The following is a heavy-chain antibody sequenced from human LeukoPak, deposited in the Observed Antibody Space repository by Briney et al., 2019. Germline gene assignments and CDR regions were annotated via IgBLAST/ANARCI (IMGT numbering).Heavy chain of an antibody. CDR2: ISYDGSNK. J-gene: IGHJ4*02. V-gene: IGHV3-30*14. CDR3: ARIHSQWPVDY. CDR1: GFTFSSYA. Sequence: GGSLRLSCAASGFTFSSYAMHWVRQAPGKRLEWVAVISYDGSNKYYADSVKGRFTISRDNSKNTLSLQMNSLRAEDTAVYYCARIHSQWPVDYWGQGTLVTVSS. D-gene: IGHD6-19*01.